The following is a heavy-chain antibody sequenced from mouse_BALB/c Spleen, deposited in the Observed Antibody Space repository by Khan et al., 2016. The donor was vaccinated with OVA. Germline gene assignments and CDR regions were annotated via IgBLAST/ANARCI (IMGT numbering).Heavy chain of an antibody. CDR3: AKLRVFYFDY. CDR2: IWGDGSI. V-gene: IGHV2-3*01. J-gene: IGHJ2*01. CDR1: GFSLTTNG. Sequence: QMQLEESGPGLVAPSQSLSITCTVSGFSLTTNGVSWVRQPPGKGLEWLGVIWGDGSINYHSVLKSRLSISKDNSKSQVFLKLHSLQTDDTATYYCAKLRVFYFDYWGQGTTLTVSS.